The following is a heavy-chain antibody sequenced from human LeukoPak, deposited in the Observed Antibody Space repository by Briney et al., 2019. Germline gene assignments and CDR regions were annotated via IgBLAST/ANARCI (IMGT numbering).Heavy chain of an antibody. J-gene: IGHJ4*02. V-gene: IGHV3-30-3*01. CDR3: ARAGQQLGPDY. CDR1: GFTFSSYA. Sequence: PGGSLRLSCAASGFTFSSYAIHWVRQAPGKGLEWVAVISYDGSNKYYADSVKGRFTISRDNSKNTLYLQMNSLRAEDTAVYYCARAGQQLGPDYWGQGTLVTVSS. CDR2: ISYDGSNK. D-gene: IGHD6-13*01.